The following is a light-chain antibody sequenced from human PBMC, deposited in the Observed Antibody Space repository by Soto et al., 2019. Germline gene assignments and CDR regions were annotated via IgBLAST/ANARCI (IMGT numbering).Light chain of an antibody. CDR2: DVS. CDR1: SSDVGGYNY. Sequence: QSALTQPRSVSGSPGQSVTISCTGTSSDVGGYNYVSWYQQHPGKAPKLMIYDVSKRPSGVPDRFSGSKSGNTASLTISGLQAEDEADYYCCSFAGSFHVVFGGGTQLPVL. V-gene: IGLV2-11*01. J-gene: IGLJ2*01. CDR3: CSFAGSFHVV.